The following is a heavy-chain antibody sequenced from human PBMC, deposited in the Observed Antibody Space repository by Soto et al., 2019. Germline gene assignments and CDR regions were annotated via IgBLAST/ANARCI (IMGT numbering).Heavy chain of an antibody. V-gene: IGHV1-69*06. D-gene: IGHD2-2*01. Sequence: QVQLVQSGAEVKKPGSSVKVSCKASGGTFSSYAISWVRQAPGQGLEWMGGIIPIFGTANYAQKFQGRVTITADKSTSTAYMELSSLTSEDTAVYYCARARCSSTSCPTSYYFDYWGQGTLVTVSS. CDR3: ARARCSSTSCPTSYYFDY. J-gene: IGHJ4*02. CDR2: IIPIFGTA. CDR1: GGTFSSYA.